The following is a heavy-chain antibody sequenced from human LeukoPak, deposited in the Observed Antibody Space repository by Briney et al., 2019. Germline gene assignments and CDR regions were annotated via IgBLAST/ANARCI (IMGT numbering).Heavy chain of an antibody. Sequence: GGSLRLFCAASGFTFSDYYMSWIRQAPGKGLEWVSYISSSGSTIYYADSVKGRFTISRDNAKNSLYLQTNSLRAEDTAVYYCAREMWRGFVDYWGQGTLVTVSS. V-gene: IGHV3-11*01. CDR3: AREMWRGFVDY. CDR2: ISSSGSTI. D-gene: IGHD3-3*01. CDR1: GFTFSDYY. J-gene: IGHJ4*02.